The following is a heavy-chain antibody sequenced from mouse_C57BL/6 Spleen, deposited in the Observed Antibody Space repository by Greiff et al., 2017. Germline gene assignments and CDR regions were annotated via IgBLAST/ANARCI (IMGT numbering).Heavy chain of an antibody. Sequence: QVQLKQSGAELVKPGASVKISCKASGFAFSSYWMNWVKQRPGKGLEWIGQIYPGDGDTNYNGKFKGKATLTADKSSSTAYMQLSSLTSEDSAVXFCARGGGNSHFDDWGQGTTLTVSS. CDR1: GFAFSSYW. J-gene: IGHJ2*01. CDR2: IYPGDGDT. V-gene: IGHV1-80*01. D-gene: IGHD2-1*01. CDR3: ARGGGNSHFDD.